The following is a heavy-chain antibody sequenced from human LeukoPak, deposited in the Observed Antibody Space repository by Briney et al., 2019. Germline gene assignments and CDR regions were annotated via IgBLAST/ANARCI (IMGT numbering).Heavy chain of an antibody. Sequence: GGSLRLSCAASGFTFSSYWMHWVRQPPGRGLLWVSRISTDGRSISYADSVKGRFTISRDNAKNTLYLQMSSLRAEDTAVYYCARVLIAARKQAFDYWGQGTLVTVSS. J-gene: IGHJ4*02. CDR1: GFTFSSYW. CDR2: ISTDGRSI. CDR3: ARVLIAARKQAFDY. V-gene: IGHV3-74*01. D-gene: IGHD6-6*01.